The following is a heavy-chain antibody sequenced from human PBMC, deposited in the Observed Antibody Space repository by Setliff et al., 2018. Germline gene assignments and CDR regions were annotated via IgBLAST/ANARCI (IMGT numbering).Heavy chain of an antibody. V-gene: IGHV1-69*13. CDR3: TRGAPGRYCSGGSCSYFDC. D-gene: IGHD2-15*01. CDR2: IIPIYGST. J-gene: IGHJ4*02. Sequence: ASVKVSCKASGGSFSNYAIIWVRQAPGQGPEWMGGIIPIYGSTNNAEKFQGRVTFSADESMSTVYMELSSLTSADTAVYYCTRGAPGRYCSGGSCSYFDCWGQGILVTVSS. CDR1: GGSFSNYA.